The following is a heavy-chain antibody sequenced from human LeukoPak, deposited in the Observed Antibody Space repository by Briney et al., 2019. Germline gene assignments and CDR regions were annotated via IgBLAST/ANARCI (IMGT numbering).Heavy chain of an antibody. CDR2: ISSSSYI. J-gene: IGHJ4*02. CDR1: GFTFSSYS. Sequence: TGGSLRLSCAASGFTFSSYSMNWVRQAPGKGLEWVSSISSSSYIYYADSVKGRFTISRDNAKNSLYLQMNSLRAEDTAVYYCARLSRGLRNPYGDYWGQGTLVTVSP. D-gene: IGHD4-17*01. V-gene: IGHV3-21*01. CDR3: ARLSRGLRNPYGDY.